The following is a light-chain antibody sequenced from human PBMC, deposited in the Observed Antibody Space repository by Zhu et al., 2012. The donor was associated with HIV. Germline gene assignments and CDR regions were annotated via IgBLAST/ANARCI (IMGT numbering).Light chain of an antibody. CDR2: EAS. V-gene: IGKV1-5*03. Sequence: DIQMTQSPSTLSASIGDRVTITCRASQSVYKWLAWYQQKPEKAPKLLIYEASILETGVPSRFSGSGSGTEFTLTISSLQSDDFATYSCQQYYTPSYNFGQGTKLQIK. CDR3: QQYYTPSYN. CDR1: QSVYKW. J-gene: IGKJ2*01.